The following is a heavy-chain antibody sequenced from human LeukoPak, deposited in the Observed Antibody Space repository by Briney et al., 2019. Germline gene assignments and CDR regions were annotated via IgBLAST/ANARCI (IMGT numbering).Heavy chain of an antibody. J-gene: IGHJ4*02. Sequence: AASVKVSCKASGYTFAGYYMHWVRQAPGQGLEWMGWINPNSGGTNYAQKFQGRVTMTRDTSISTAYMELSRLRSDDTAVYYCARSHPTLRFFAYWGQGTLVTVSS. V-gene: IGHV1-2*02. CDR1: GYTFAGYY. CDR2: INPNSGGT. D-gene: IGHD3-3*01. CDR3: ARSHPTLRFFAY.